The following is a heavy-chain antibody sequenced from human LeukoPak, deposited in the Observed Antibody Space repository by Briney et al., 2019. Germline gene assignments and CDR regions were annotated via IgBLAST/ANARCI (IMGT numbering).Heavy chain of an antibody. Sequence: ASVKVSCEASGYTFTGYYMHWVRQAPGQGLEWVGWINPNSGGTNYAQKFQGRVTMTRDTSISTAYMELSRLRSDDTAVYYCVGGAGYRGWFDPWGQGTLVTVSS. CDR1: GYTFTGYY. V-gene: IGHV1-2*02. J-gene: IGHJ5*02. CDR3: VGGAGYRGWFDP. D-gene: IGHD3-16*02. CDR2: INPNSGGT.